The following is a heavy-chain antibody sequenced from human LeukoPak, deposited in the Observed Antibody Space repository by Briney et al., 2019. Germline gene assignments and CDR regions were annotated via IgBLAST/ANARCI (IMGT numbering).Heavy chain of an antibody. CDR2: IIPLLGIA. CDR3: ARDDADSAYADGDY. D-gene: IGHD5-12*01. Sequence: SVRVSCKASGGIFSSYTISWVRQAPGQGLEWMGRIIPLLGIANYAQKFQGRVTIIADKSTSTAYMELSSLRSEDTAVYYCARDDADSAYADGDYWGQGTLVTVSS. V-gene: IGHV1-69*04. CDR1: GGIFSSYT. J-gene: IGHJ4*02.